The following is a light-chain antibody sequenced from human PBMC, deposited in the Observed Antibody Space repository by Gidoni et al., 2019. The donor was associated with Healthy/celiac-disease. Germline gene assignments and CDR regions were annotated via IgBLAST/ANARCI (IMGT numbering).Light chain of an antibody. CDR3: QQRSNWPWT. V-gene: IGKV3-11*01. Sequence: VLPHSPATLSLSPGERATLSCRASQSVSSYLAWYQQKPGQAPRLLIYDASNRATGIPARFSGSGSGTDFTLTISSLEPEDFAVYYCQQRSNWPWTFGQGTKVEIK. CDR2: DAS. CDR1: QSVSSY. J-gene: IGKJ1*01.